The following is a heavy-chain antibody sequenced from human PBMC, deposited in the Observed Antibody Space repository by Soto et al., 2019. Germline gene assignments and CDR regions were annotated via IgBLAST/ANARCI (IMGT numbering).Heavy chain of an antibody. CDR3: AREADILTGPFDY. CDR2: IYSGGST. V-gene: IGHV3-66*01. J-gene: IGHJ4*02. Sequence: EVQLVESGGGLVQPGGSLRLSCAASGFTVSSNYMSWVGQAPGKGLEWVSVIYSGGSTYYADSVKGRFTISRDNSKNTLYLQMNSLRAEDTAVYYCAREADILTGPFDYWGQGTLVTVSS. CDR1: GFTVSSNY. D-gene: IGHD3-9*01.